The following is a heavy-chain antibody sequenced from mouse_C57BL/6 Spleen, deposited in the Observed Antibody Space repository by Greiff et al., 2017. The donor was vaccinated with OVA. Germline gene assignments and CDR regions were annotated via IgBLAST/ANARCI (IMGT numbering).Heavy chain of an antibody. Sequence: EVQLVESGGGLVKPGGSLQLSCAASGFTFSDYGMHWVRQPPEKGLEWVAYISSGSSTIYYADTVKGRFTISRDNAKNTLFLQMTSLRSEDTAMYYCARRGYGKGNWYFDVWGTGTTVTVSS. CDR3: ARRGYGKGNWYFDV. V-gene: IGHV5-17*01. J-gene: IGHJ1*03. D-gene: IGHD1-1*01. CDR1: GFTFSDYG. CDR2: ISSGSSTI.